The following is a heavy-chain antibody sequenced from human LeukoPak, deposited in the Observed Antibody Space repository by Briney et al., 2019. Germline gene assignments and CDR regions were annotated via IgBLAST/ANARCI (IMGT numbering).Heavy chain of an antibody. CDR1: GYTLTELS. CDR3: ARDRGTGRYTVTTTGPDY. D-gene: IGHD4-17*01. CDR2: FDPEDGET. V-gene: IGHV1-24*01. J-gene: IGHJ4*02. Sequence: ASVKVSCKVSGYTLTELSMHWVRQAPGKGLEWMGGFDPEDGETIYAQKFQGRVTMTEDTSTSTAYMELRSLRSDDTAMYYCARDRGTGRYTVTTTGPDYWGQGTLVTVSS.